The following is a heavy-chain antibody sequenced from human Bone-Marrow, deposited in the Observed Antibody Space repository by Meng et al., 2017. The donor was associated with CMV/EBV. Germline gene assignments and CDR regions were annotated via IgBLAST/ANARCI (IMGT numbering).Heavy chain of an antibody. J-gene: IGHJ4*02. Sequence: GESLKIFCKASGYNFNNYWIGWVRQMPGKGPELMGFIYPGYSDTRNRPSFQGQVTISAEKSTSTAYLQWRSLKAADTALYYCARRGFGKLHFDYWGQGTLVTVSS. V-gene: IGHV5-51*01. CDR2: IYPGYSDT. D-gene: IGHD3-10*01. CDR3: ARRGFGKLHFDY. CDR1: GYNFNNYW.